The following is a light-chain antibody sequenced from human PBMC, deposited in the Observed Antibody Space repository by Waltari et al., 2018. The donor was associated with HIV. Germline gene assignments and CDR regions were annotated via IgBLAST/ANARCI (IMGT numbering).Light chain of an antibody. CDR2: EVI. V-gene: IGLV2-14*01. CDR3: SSYTGSSSVV. Sequence: QSALTQPASVSGSPGQTITISCTGASSDVGGYNYVSWYQQHPGKAPKLMIFEVINRPSGVSNRFSGSKSGNTASLTISGLRAEDEADYYCSSYTGSSSVVFGGGTKLTVL. CDR1: SSDVGGYNY. J-gene: IGLJ3*02.